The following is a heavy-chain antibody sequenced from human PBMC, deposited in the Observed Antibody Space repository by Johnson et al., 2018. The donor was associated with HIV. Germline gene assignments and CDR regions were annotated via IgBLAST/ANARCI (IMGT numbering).Heavy chain of an antibody. D-gene: IGHD1-26*01. CDR3: ARTRRRVGAKPWGAFDI. J-gene: IGHJ3*02. Sequence: QVQLVESGGGVVQPGRSLRLSCAASGFTFSSYGMHWVRQAPGKGLEWVAVISYDGNNKYYVDSVKGRFTISRDNSKNTLSLQMNSLRPEDTAMYYCARTRRRVGAKPWGAFDIWGQGTAVTVSS. V-gene: IGHV3-30*03. CDR2: ISYDGNNK. CDR1: GFTFSSYG.